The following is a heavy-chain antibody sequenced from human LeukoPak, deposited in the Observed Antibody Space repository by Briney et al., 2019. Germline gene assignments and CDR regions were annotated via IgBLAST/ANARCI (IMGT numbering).Heavy chain of an antibody. J-gene: IGHJ4*02. CDR3: ARVLSENRVIQYYFDY. V-gene: IGHV1-2*04. CDR2: INPNSGGT. Sequence: ASVKVSCKASGYTFTGYYMHWVRQAPGQGLEWMGWINPNSGGTNYAQKFQGWVTMTRDTSISTAYMELSRLRSDDTAVYYCARVLSENRVIQYYFDYWGQGTLVTVSS. D-gene: IGHD2/OR15-2a*01. CDR1: GYTFTGYY.